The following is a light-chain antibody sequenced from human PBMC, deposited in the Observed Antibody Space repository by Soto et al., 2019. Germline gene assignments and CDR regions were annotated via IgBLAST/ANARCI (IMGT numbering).Light chain of an antibody. Sequence: EIVMTQSPATLSVSPGERATLSCRASQSVSSNLAWYQKKPGQAPRLLIYGASTRATGIPARFSGSGSGTECTRSICCLHSKNFSVSYCQQYDNWWTFSQGTRVEIK. CDR2: GAS. CDR1: QSVSSN. J-gene: IGKJ1*01. V-gene: IGKV3-15*01. CDR3: QQYDNWWT.